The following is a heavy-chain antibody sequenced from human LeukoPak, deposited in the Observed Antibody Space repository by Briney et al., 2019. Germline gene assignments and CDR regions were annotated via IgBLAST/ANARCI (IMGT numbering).Heavy chain of an antibody. CDR3: ASLEHCSSTSCYDPLDT. J-gene: IGHJ5*02. Sequence: ASVKVSCKASGYTFTGYYMHWVRQAPGQGLEWMGWINPNSGGTNYAQKFQGRVTMTRDTSISTAYMELSRLRSDDTAVYYCASLEHCSSTSCYDPLDTWGQGTLVTVSS. CDR1: GYTFTGYY. CDR2: INPNSGGT. D-gene: IGHD2-2*01. V-gene: IGHV1-2*02.